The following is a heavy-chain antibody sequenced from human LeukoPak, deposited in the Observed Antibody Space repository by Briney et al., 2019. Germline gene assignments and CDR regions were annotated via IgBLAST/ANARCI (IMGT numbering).Heavy chain of an antibody. CDR2: IKQDGSEK. J-gene: IGHJ3*02. D-gene: IGHD2-2*02. CDR3: ARDGGYCSSTSCYKTTDAFDI. V-gene: IGHV3-7*01. CDR1: GFTFSSYW. Sequence: GGSLRLSCAASGFTFSSYWMSWVRQAPGKGLEWVANIKQDGSEKYYVDSVKGRFTISRDNAKNSLYLQMNSLRAEDTAVYYCARDGGYCSSTSCYKTTDAFDIWGQGTMVTVSS.